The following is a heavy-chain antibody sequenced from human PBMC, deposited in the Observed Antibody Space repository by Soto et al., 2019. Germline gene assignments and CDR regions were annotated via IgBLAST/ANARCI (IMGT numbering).Heavy chain of an antibody. CDR3: AKAGGAGGGDY. CDR1: GFTFSSYG. V-gene: IGHV3-30*18. Sequence: QVQLVESGGGVVQPGRSLRLSCAASGFTFSSYGMHWVRQAPGKGLEWVTVISYDGNNKYYADSVKGRFTISRDNSKNTLYLQMNSLRAEDTAVYYCAKAGGAGGGDYWGQGTLVTVSS. J-gene: IGHJ4*02. D-gene: IGHD3-16*01. CDR2: ISYDGNNK.